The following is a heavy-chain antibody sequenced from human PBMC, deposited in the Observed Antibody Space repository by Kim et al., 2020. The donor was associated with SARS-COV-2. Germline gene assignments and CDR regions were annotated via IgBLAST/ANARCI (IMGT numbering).Heavy chain of an antibody. CDR3: ARGEYYYGSGLDY. Sequence: SETLSLTCTVSGGSVSSGSYYWSWIRQPPGKGLEWIGYIYYSGSTNYNPSLKSRVTISVDTSKNQFSLKLSSVTAADTAVYYCARGEYYYGSGLDYWGQG. CDR1: GGSVSSGSYY. D-gene: IGHD3-10*01. J-gene: IGHJ4*02. CDR2: IYYSGST. V-gene: IGHV4-61*01.